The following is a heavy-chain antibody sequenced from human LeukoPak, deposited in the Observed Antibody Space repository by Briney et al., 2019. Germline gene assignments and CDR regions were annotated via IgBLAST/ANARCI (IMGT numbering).Heavy chain of an antibody. CDR1: GGSINNYY. CDR3: ARDLYYDYVWGSLFY. J-gene: IGHJ4*02. D-gene: IGHD3-16*01. CDR2: IYSSGST. V-gene: IGHV4-4*07. Sequence: SETLSLTCTVSGGSINNYYWSWIRQPAGKGLEWIGLIYSSGSTSYNPSLKSRVTISEDTSKNQFSLKLSSVTAADTAVYYCARDLYYDYVWGSLFYWGQGTLVTVSS.